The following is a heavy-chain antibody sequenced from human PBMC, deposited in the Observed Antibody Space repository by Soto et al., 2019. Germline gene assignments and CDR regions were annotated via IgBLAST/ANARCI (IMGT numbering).Heavy chain of an antibody. D-gene: IGHD3-22*01. CDR1: GFTFSSYA. J-gene: IGHJ6*02. CDR3: AANRGYNYYYGMDV. CDR2: ISGSGGST. Sequence: EVQLLESGGGLVQPGGSLRLSCAASGFTFSSYAMSWVRQAPGKGLEWVSAISGSGGSTYYGDSVKGRFTISRDNSKNTLYLQMNSLRAEDTAVYYCAANRGYNYYYGMDVWGQGTTVTVSS. V-gene: IGHV3-23*01.